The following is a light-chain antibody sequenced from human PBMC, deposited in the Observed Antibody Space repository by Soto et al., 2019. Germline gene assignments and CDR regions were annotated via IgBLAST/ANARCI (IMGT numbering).Light chain of an antibody. CDR1: SSDVGGYNY. CDR2: EVI. Sequence: LTQPASVSGSPGQSITISCTGTSSDVGGYNYVSWYQQHPGKAPKLMIYEVINRPSGISSRLSGSKSGNTASLTISGLQAEDEADYYCSSYTTSSTYVFGTGTKVTAL. V-gene: IGLV2-14*03. CDR3: SSYTTSSTYV. J-gene: IGLJ1*01.